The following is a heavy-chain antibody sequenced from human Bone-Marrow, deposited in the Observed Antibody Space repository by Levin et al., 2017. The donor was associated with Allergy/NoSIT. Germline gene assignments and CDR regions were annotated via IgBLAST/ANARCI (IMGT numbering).Heavy chain of an antibody. D-gene: IGHD6-19*01. CDR2: ISYDGGDK. CDR3: AKDRGVRRIIEAGTDY. J-gene: IGHJ4*02. CDR1: KFTFGSYD. V-gene: IGHV3-30*18. Sequence: GGSLRLSCAASKFTFGSYDMHWVRQAPGKGLEWVAVISYDGGDKYYGDSVKGRFTISRDNSKNTLYLQMNSLRPEDTAVYYCAKDRGVRRIIEAGTDYWGQGTLVTVSS.